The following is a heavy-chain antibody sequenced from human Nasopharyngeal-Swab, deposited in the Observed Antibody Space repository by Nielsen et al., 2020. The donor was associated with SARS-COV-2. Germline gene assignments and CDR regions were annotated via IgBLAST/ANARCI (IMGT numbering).Heavy chain of an antibody. V-gene: IGHV4-4*02. J-gene: IGHJ6*02. CDR2: IYHTGST. CDR1: GFTFSTYAM. Sequence: GSLRPSCAASGFTFSTYAMTWVRQAPGKGLEWIGEIYHTGSTYYNPSLKSRVTISVDTSNNQFSLKLSSVSAADTAVYYCARVSGMDVWGQGTTVTVSS. CDR3: ARVSGMDV.